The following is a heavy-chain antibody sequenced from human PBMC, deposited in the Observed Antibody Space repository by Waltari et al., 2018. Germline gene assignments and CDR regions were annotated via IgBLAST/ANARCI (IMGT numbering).Heavy chain of an antibody. Sequence: QVQLQQWGAGLLKPSETLSLTCDVYGGSFSGYYWSWIRQPPGQALGWLGEINHSGTTNSNPSLKRRVTISVDTSKNQFSLKLSSVTAADTAVYYCARGVARQGGIVGATSISPPCYYFDYWGQGTLVTVSS. V-gene: IGHV4-34*01. D-gene: IGHD1-26*01. CDR1: GGSFSGYY. J-gene: IGHJ4*02. CDR2: INHSGTT. CDR3: ARGVARQGGIVGATSISPPCYYFDY.